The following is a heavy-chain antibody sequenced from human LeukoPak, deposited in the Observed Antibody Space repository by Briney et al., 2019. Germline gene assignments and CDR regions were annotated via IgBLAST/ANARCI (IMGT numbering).Heavy chain of an antibody. J-gene: IGHJ4*02. CDR2: INHSGST. CDR1: GGSFSGYY. CDR3: ARGYCSGGSCYPFDY. Sequence: PSETLSLTCAVYGGSFSGYYWSWIRQAPGKGLEWIGEINHSGSTNYNPSLKSRVTISVDTSKNQFSLKLSSVTAADTAVYYCARGYCSGGSCYPFDYWGQGTLVTVSS. V-gene: IGHV4-34*01. D-gene: IGHD2-15*01.